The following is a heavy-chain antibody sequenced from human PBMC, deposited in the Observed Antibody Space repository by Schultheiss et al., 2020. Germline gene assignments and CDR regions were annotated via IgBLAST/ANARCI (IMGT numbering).Heavy chain of an antibody. J-gene: IGHJ4*02. D-gene: IGHD3-10*01. Sequence: GGSLRLSCAASGFTFSSYWMSWVRQAPGKGLEWVAIIKQDGSEQYYADSVKGRFTISRDNSKNTLYLQMNSLRAEDTAVYYCAWGDRDYWGQGILVTVSS. CDR1: GFTFSSYW. V-gene: IGHV3-7*01. CDR2: IKQDGSEQ. CDR3: AWGDRDY.